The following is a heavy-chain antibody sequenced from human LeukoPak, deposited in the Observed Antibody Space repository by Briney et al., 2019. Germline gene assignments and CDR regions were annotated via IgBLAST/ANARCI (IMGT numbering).Heavy chain of an antibody. J-gene: IGHJ4*02. CDR3: ARDASWSGYPDY. D-gene: IGHD3-3*01. Sequence: GGSLRLSCAASGFTFSSYWMHWVRQAPGKGLVWVSRINSDGGSTNYADSVKGRFTISRDNAKNTLYLQMNSLRAEDTAVYYCARDASWSGYPDYWGQGTLVTVSS. CDR2: INSDGGST. CDR1: GFTFSSYW. V-gene: IGHV3-74*01.